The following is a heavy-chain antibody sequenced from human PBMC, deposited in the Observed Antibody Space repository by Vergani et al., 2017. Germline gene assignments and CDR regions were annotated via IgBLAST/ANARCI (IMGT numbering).Heavy chain of an antibody. CDR1: GGSLSSGGYS. J-gene: IGHJ4*02. V-gene: IGHV4-30-2*01. D-gene: IGHD5-24*01. CDR2: IYHSGST. CDR3: ARAVEMATIPYFDY. Sequence: QLQLQESGSGLVKPSQTLSLTCAVSGGSLSSGGYSWSWIRQPPGKGLEWIGYIYHSGSTYYNPSLKSRVTISVDRSKNQFSLKLSSVTAADTAVYYCARAVEMATIPYFDYWGQGTLVTVSS.